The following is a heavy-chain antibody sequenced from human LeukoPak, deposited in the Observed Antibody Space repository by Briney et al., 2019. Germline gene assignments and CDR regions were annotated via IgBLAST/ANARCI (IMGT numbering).Heavy chain of an antibody. CDR2: ISYDGSNK. V-gene: IGHV3-30-3*01. CDR1: GFSFSSYA. J-gene: IGHJ5*02. Sequence: PGGSLRLSCAASGFSFSSYAMHWFRQAPGKGLEGVATISYDGSNKYYADSVMGRFTISRDNLKNTVYLQMNGLRVEDTAIYYCAAPPPWGQGTLVTVSS. CDR3: AAPPP.